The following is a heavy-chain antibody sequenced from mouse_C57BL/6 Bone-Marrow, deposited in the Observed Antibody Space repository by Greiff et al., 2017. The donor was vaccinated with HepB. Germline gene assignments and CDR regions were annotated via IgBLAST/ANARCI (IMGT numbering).Heavy chain of an antibody. D-gene: IGHD1-1*01. J-gene: IGHJ4*01. V-gene: IGHV1-69*01. CDR1: GYTFTSYW. Sequence: QVQLQQPGAELVMPGASVKLSCTASGYTFTSYWMHWVKQRPGQGLEWIGEIDPSDSDTNYNQKFKGKSTLTVDKSSSTAYMQLSSLTSEDSAVYYCASCITTVVGNYAMDYWGQGTSVTVSS. CDR2: IDPSDSDT. CDR3: ASCITTVVGNYAMDY.